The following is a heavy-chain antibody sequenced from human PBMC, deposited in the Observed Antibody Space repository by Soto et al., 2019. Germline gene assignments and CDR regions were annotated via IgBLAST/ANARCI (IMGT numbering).Heavy chain of an antibody. J-gene: IGHJ6*02. CDR2: IKQDGSEK. CDR1: GFTFSSYW. V-gene: IGHV3-7*01. Sequence: GGSLRLSCAASGFTFSSYWMSWVRQAPGKGLEWVANIKQDGSEKYYVDSVKGRFTISRDNAKNSLYLQMNSLRAEDTAVYYCERYDTGRYYYYYYGMDVWGQGTTVTVSS. D-gene: IGHD3-22*01. CDR3: ERYDTGRYYYYYYGMDV.